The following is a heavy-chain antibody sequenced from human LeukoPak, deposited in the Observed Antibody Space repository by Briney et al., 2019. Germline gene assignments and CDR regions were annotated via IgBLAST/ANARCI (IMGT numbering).Heavy chain of an antibody. D-gene: IGHD6-19*01. CDR2: ISWNSGSI. Sequence: GGSLRLSCAASGFTFDDYAMHWVRQAPGKGLEWVSGISWNSGSIGYADSVKGRFTISRDNAKNSLYLHMNSLRTEDTAVYYCARDRLSSGWLTDYWGQGILVTVSS. V-gene: IGHV3-9*01. CDR3: ARDRLSSGWLTDY. J-gene: IGHJ4*02. CDR1: GFTFDDYA.